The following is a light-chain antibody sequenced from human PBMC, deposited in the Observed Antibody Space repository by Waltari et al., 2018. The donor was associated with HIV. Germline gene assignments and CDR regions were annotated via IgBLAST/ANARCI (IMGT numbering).Light chain of an antibody. CDR1: QTVGDW. Sequence: IHMTQSPPTLTASIGDRVNITCRASQTVGDWLAWYQQKPGEAPTLLIYRATTVENGVPSRFSGSASGTDFTLAIDSLHPDDFATYYCHQYSNYLGSFGQGTRVQLK. V-gene: IGKV1-5*03. CDR3: HQYSNYLGS. J-gene: IGKJ1*01. CDR2: RAT.